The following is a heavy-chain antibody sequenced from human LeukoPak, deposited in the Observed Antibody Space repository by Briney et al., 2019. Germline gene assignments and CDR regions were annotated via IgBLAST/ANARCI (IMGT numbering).Heavy chain of an antibody. J-gene: IGHJ6*02. Sequence: GGSLRLSCAASGFIFSNYAMNWVRQAPGKGLEWVAFIGTSVTSTHYGDSVKGRFTISRDNARNTLYLQMNSLRAEDTAVYYCARGRGYSYGLDYYYYGMDVWGQGTTVTVSS. V-gene: IGHV3-48*01. CDR1: GFIFSNYA. CDR2: IGTSVTST. CDR3: ARGRGYSYGLDYYYYGMDV. D-gene: IGHD5-18*01.